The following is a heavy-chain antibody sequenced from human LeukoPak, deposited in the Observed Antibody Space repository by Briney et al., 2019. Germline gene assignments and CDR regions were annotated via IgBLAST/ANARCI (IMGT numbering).Heavy chain of an antibody. CDR2: IYHSGST. CDR1: GGSISSGGYY. D-gene: IGHD3-10*01. CDR3: ARAGSSMVRGAPDYYYMDV. Sequence: SETLSLTCTVSGGSISSGGYYWSWIRQPPGKGLEWIGYIYHSGSTYYNPSLKSRVTISVDRSKNQFSLKLSSVTAADTAVYYCARAGSSMVRGAPDYYYMDVWGKGTTVTVSS. V-gene: IGHV4-30-2*01. J-gene: IGHJ6*03.